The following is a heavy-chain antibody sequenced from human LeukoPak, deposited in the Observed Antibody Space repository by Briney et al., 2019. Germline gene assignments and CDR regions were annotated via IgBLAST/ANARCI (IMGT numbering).Heavy chain of an antibody. V-gene: IGHV4-31*03. CDR2: IYYSGST. CDR1: GGSISSGGYS. D-gene: IGHD6-19*01. Sequence: SQTLSLTCTVSGGSISSGGYSWSWIRQHPGKGLEWIGYIYYSGSTYYNPPLKSRVTMSVDTSKNQFSLKLSSVTAADTAVYYCARDNPVAGNRGIDYWGQGTLVTVSS. CDR3: ARDNPVAGNRGIDY. J-gene: IGHJ4*02.